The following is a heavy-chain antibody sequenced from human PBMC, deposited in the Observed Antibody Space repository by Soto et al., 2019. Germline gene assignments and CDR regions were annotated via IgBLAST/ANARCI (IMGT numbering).Heavy chain of an antibody. CDR2: IYYSGST. J-gene: IGHJ4*02. CDR3: VRTNYFDY. CDR1: GGSISSYY. Sequence: SERLSLTCTVSGGSISSYYWSWIRQPPGKGLEWIGYIYYSGSTNYNPSLRSRVTISVDTSKNHFSLKLRSVTAADTAVYYCVRTNYFDYWGQGSLVTVSS. V-gene: IGHV4-59*08. D-gene: IGHD4-17*01.